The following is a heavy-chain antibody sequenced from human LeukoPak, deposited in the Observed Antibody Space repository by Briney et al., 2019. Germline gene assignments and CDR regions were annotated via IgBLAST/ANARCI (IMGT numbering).Heavy chain of an antibody. Sequence: GGSLRLSCAASGFTFSNAWMSWVRQAPGKGLEWVGRIKSKTDGGTTDYAAPVKGRFTISRDDPKNTLYLQMNSLKTEDTAVYYCTTEVYYYDSSGLTFYFDYWGQGTLVTVSS. D-gene: IGHD3-22*01. CDR1: GFTFSNAW. CDR3: TTEVYYYDSSGLTFYFDY. J-gene: IGHJ4*02. CDR2: IKSKTDGGTT. V-gene: IGHV3-15*01.